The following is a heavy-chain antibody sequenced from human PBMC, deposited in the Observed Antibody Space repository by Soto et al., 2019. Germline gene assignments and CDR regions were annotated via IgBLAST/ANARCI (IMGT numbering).Heavy chain of an antibody. D-gene: IGHD5-12*01. CDR1: GGTSVSRGYS. V-gene: IGHV4-30-4*07. CDR3: ARHPRSDRGYSGYDGRYCSTGSCSPLDN. CDR2: VFYSGST. Sequence: LPWAVAGGTSVSRGYSRSWIRQPPGKGLEWIGYVFYSGSTNYNPSPESRVTISMENAKDQSSLKLSSVTAADRAVYYCARHPRSDRGYSGYDGRYCSTGSCSPLDNSALAILVTVSS. J-gene: IGHJ4*01.